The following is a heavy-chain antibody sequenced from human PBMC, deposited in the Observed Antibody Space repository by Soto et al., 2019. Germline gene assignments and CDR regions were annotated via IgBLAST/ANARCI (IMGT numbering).Heavy chain of an antibody. Sequence: ASVKVSCKASGYTFTSYYMHWVRQAPGQGLEWMGIINPSGGSTSYAQKFQGRVTMTRDTSTSTVYMELSSLRSEDTAVYYCAREDFWPLWDYYGMDVWGQGTTVTVSS. V-gene: IGHV1-46*01. CDR2: INPSGGST. J-gene: IGHJ6*02. CDR3: AREDFWPLWDYYGMDV. CDR1: GYTFTSYY. D-gene: IGHD3-3*01.